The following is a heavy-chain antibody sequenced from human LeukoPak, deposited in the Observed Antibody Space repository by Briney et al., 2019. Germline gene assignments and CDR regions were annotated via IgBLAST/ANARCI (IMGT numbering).Heavy chain of an antibody. V-gene: IGHV3-53*04. CDR3: AGGYCSGGSCWDFDP. J-gene: IGHJ5*02. CDR2: IYSGGST. D-gene: IGHD2-15*01. Sequence: GGSLTLSCAASGFTVSSNYMSWVRQAPGKGLEWVSVIYSGGSTYYADSVKGRFTISRHNSKNTLYLQMNSLRAEDTAVYYCAGGYCSGGSCWDFDPWGQGTLVTVSS. CDR1: GFTVSSNY.